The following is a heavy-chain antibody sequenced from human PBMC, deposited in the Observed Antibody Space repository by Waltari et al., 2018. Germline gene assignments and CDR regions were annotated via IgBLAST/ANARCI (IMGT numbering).Heavy chain of an antibody. CDR2: ISASHGHP. J-gene: IGHJ4*02. CDR3: ARDKSEVTSQPIDFLGQGTLVSQPVYF. Sequence: QVQLVQSGAEVKKPGASVKVSCKASGYIFTNYGISWVRQAPGQGLEWIGWISASHGHPNYAQTLQGRVTMTTDTSTSTAYMELRSLTSDDTALYYCARDKSEVTSQPIDFLGQGTLVSQPVYFWGQGTLVTVSS. V-gene: IGHV1-18*01. CDR1: GYIFTNYG. D-gene: IGHD3-9*01.